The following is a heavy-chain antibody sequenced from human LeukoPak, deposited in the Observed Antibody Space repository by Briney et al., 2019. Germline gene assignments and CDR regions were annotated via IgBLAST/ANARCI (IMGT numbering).Heavy chain of an antibody. CDR3: ARDVYGAVWFDP. D-gene: IGHD1-14*01. CDR2: ITSSSNTI. V-gene: IGHV3-48*01. J-gene: IGHJ5*02. CDR1: GFTFSSYS. Sequence: GRSLRLSCAASGFTFSSYSMNWVRQAPGKGLEWVSYITSSSNTIYYANSVKGRFTISRDNAKNSLYLQMNSLRAEDTAVYYCARDVYGAVWFDPWGQGTLVTVSS.